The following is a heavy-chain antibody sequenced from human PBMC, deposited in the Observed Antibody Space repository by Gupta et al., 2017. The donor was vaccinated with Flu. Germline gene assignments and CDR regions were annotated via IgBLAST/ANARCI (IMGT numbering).Heavy chain of an antibody. V-gene: IGHV3-73*01. CDR3: TNSEGHGMAV. CDR2: IRSKANSYAT. Sequence: ASGFTFSGSAMHWVRQASGKGLEWVGRIRSKANSYATAYAASVKGRFTISRDDSKNTAYLQMNSLKSGDTAVYYCTNSEGHGMAVWGQGTTVTVAS. J-gene: IGHJ6*02. CDR1: GFTFSGSA. D-gene: IGHD2-21*01.